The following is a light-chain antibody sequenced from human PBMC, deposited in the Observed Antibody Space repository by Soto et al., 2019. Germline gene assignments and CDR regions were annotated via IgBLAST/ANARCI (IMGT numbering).Light chain of an antibody. J-gene: IGKJ1*01. CDR3: QQCDGTSWT. CDR2: GES. Sequence: EILLTQSPGTLSVSPGERATLSCRAGQSVSGNNLAWYQQKPGRPPRLLIYGESSRASGVPDRFSGSGSGTNFTLTINRLEPEDFAVYYCQQCDGTSWTFGQGTKVDLK. CDR1: QSVSGNN. V-gene: IGKV3-20*01.